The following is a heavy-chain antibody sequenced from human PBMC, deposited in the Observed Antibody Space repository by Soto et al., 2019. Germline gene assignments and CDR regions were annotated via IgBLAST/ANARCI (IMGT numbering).Heavy chain of an antibody. Sequence: GSLKISCKGSGYSFTSYWIGWVRQMPGKGLEWMGIIYPGDSDTRYSPSFQGQVTISADKSIRTAYLQWSSLKASDTAMYYCARRLYSGSYYRYYYGRDVWGKGNTVTVSS. CDR3: ARRLYSGSYYRYYYGRDV. J-gene: IGHJ6*04. D-gene: IGHD1-26*01. CDR2: IYPGDSDT. CDR1: GYSFTSYW. V-gene: IGHV5-51*01.